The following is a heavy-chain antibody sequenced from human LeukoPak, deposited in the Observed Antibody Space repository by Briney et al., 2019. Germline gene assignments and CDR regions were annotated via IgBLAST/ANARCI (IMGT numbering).Heavy chain of an antibody. CDR1: GYTFTGYY. J-gene: IGHJ4*02. V-gene: IGHV1-8*02. CDR2: INPNSGNT. Sequence: ASVKVSCKASGYTFTGYYMHRVRQAPGQGLEWMGRINPNSGNTGYAQKFQGRVTMTRNTSISTAYMELSSLRSEDTAVYYCARGARHKLFVLMVYASDYWGQGTLVTVSS. CDR3: ARGARHKLFVLMVYASDY. D-gene: IGHD2-8*01.